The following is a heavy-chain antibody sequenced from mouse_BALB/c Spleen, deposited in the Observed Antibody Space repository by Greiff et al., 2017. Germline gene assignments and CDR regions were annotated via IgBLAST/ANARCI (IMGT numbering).Heavy chain of an antibody. J-gene: IGHJ3*01. CDR1: GFTFSSFG. CDR3: ARGTFAY. CDR2: ISSGSSTI. V-gene: IGHV5-17*02. D-gene: IGHD3-3*01. Sequence: EVQGVESGGGLVQPGGSRKLSCAASGFTFSSFGMHWVRQAPEKGLEWVAYISSGSSTIYYADTVKGRFTISRDNPKNTLFLQMTSLRSEDTAMYYCARGTFAYWGQGTLVTVSA.